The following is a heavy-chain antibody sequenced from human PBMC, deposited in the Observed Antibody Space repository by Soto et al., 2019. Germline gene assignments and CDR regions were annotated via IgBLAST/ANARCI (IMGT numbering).Heavy chain of an antibody. V-gene: IGHV3-21*01. CDR2: INPSGYYI. CDR3: VRSFGISETYTNWFDP. J-gene: IGHJ5*02. Sequence: EMQLVESGGGLVRPGGSLRLSCAASGITYSNHNMNWVRQAPGKGLEWVSCINPSGYYIYYADSVKGRFTTSRDNAANSLYLHMNSLRVEDTAVYYCVRSFGISETYTNWFDPWGPGTLVTVSS. CDR1: GITYSNHN. D-gene: IGHD3-3*02.